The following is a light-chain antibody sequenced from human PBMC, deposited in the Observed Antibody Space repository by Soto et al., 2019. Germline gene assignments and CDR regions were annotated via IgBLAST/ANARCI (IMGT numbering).Light chain of an antibody. J-gene: IGKJ1*01. V-gene: IGKV3-20*01. CDR3: QHYGTSPST. Sequence: DTVLTQSPGTLSLTSGERATLSCRASESISGTYLAWYQQNPGQAPRLLIYSASTRATGIPDRFSGSGSGTDFTLTISRLEPEDFAVYYCQHYGTSPSTFGRGTKV. CDR2: SAS. CDR1: ESISGTY.